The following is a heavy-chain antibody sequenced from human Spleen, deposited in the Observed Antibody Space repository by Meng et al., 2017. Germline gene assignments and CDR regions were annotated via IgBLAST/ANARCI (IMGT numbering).Heavy chain of an antibody. CDR2: ISSSGSTI. J-gene: IGHJ4*02. V-gene: IGHV3-11*01. CDR3: AKDPPNVDTAMVSFDY. D-gene: IGHD5-18*01. CDR1: GFTFSDYY. Sequence: GALRLSCAASGFTFSDYYMSWIRQAPGKGLEWVSYISSSGSTIYYADSVKGRFTISRDNAKNSLYLQMNSLRAEDTAVYYCAKDPPNVDTAMVSFDYWGQGTLVTVSS.